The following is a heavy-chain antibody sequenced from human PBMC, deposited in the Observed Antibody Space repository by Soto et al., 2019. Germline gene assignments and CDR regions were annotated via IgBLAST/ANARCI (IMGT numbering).Heavy chain of an antibody. D-gene: IGHD5-12*01. J-gene: IGHJ5*02. CDR2: IIPIFGTA. Sequence: GASVKVSCKASGGTFSSYAISWVRQAPGQGLEWMGGIIPIFGTANYAQKFQGRVTITADKSTSTAYMELSSLRSEDTAVYYCARDIHFLRSGGANWFDPWGQGTLVTV. CDR3: ARDIHFLRSGGANWFDP. V-gene: IGHV1-69*06. CDR1: GGTFSSYA.